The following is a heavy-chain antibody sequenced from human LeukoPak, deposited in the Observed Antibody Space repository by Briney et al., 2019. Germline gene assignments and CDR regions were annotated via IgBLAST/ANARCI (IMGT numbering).Heavy chain of an antibody. J-gene: IGHJ5*02. V-gene: IGHV2-5*02. CDR2: INWDDQK. CDR1: GFSLTTSGVG. Sequence: SGPTLVNPTQTLTLTCTFSGFSLTTSGVGVGWIRQPPGKALEWLALINWDDQKVYSPSLQSRLSITKDTSKNQVVLTMTNVDPVDTATYYCAHRRDSSGYQYRYWFAPWGQGTLVTVSS. CDR3: AHRRDSSGYQYRYWFAP. D-gene: IGHD3-22*01.